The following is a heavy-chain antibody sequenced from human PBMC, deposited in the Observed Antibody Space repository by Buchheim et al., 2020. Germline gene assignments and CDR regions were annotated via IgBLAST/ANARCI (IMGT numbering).Heavy chain of an antibody. Sequence: QVTLRESGPALVKPTQTLTLTCTFSGFSLSTSGMCVSWIRQPPGKALEWLARIDWDDDKYYSTSLKNRLTLSTDPFKNQVVLTMTNMDPVDTATYYCARSIVGATLDYWGQGTL. CDR3: ARSIVGATLDY. V-gene: IGHV2-70*15. CDR2: IDWDDDK. D-gene: IGHD1-26*01. J-gene: IGHJ4*02. CDR1: GFSLSTSGMC.